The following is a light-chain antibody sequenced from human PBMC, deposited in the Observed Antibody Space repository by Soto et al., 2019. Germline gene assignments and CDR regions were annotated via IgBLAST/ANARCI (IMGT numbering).Light chain of an antibody. CDR1: QSVSSY. Sequence: EIVLTQSPATLSLPPGERATLSCRASQSVSSYLAWYQQKPGQAPRLLIYDASNRATGVPARFSGSGSGTAFTLTISSLEPEDFAVYYCQQRSNWPLTFGGGTKVEIK. V-gene: IGKV3-11*01. CDR3: QQRSNWPLT. J-gene: IGKJ4*01. CDR2: DAS.